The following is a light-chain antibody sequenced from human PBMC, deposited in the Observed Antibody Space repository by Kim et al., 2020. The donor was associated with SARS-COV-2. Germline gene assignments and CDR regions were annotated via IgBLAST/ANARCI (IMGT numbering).Light chain of an antibody. J-gene: IGLJ3*02. Sequence: GPSLTISCTGTSSDVGGYNFVPWYRQHPGKAPKLMIYDVSKRPSGVSNRFSGSKSGNTASLTISGLQGEDEADYYCGSYTSRSTWVFGGGTQLTVL. CDR1: SSDVGGYNF. CDR2: DVS. CDR3: GSYTSRSTWV. V-gene: IGLV2-14*03.